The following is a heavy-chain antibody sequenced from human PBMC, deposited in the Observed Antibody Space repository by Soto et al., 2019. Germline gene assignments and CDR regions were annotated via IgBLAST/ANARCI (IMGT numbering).Heavy chain of an antibody. CDR3: ASAARCSGGSCYSPFDY. D-gene: IGHD2-15*01. V-gene: IGHV1-69*01. Sequence: QVQLVQSGAEVKKPGSSVKVSCKASGDTFNNYAFSWVRQAPGQGLEWMGGIIPIFGSPDYTQKFQGAVTITADESTSTAYMELSSLRSEDTAVHYCASAARCSGGSCYSPFDYWGQGTLVTVSS. CDR2: IIPIFGSP. CDR1: GDTFNNYA. J-gene: IGHJ4*02.